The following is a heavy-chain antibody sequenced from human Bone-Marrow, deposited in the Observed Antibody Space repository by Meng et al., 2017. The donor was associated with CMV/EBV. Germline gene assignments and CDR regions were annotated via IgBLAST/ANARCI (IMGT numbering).Heavy chain of an antibody. CDR1: GYTFTSYG. D-gene: IGHD3-3*01. Sequence: ASVKVSCKASGYTFTSYGISWVRQAPGQGLEWMGWISAYNGNTNYAQKLQGRVTMTTDTSTSTAYMELRSLRSDDTAVYYCAREEVSYDFWSGYLSRYYYYGMAVWGQGTTVTVSS. J-gene: IGHJ6*02. CDR2: ISAYNGNT. CDR3: AREEVSYDFWSGYLSRYYYYGMAV. V-gene: IGHV1-18*01.